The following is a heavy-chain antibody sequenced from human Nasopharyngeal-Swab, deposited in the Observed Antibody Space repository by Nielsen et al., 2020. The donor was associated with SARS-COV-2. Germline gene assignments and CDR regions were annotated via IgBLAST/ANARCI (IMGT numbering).Heavy chain of an antibody. J-gene: IGHJ3*02. CDR3: ARDEGVYSSSSRGAFDI. V-gene: IGHV5-51*01. D-gene: IGHD6-6*01. CDR1: GYSFTSYW. CDR2: IYPGDSDT. Sequence: GSLRLSCKGSGYSFTSYWIGWVRQMPGKGLEWMGIIYPGDSDTRYSPSFQGQVTISADKSISTAYLQWSSLKASDTAMYYCARDEGVYSSSSRGAFDIWGQGTMVTVSS.